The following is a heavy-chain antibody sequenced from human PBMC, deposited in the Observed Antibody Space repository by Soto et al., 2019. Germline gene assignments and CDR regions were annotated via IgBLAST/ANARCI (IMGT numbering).Heavy chain of an antibody. CDR3: ARIPFGDEPSYYYYGMEV. CDR1: GGSFSSGDYY. Sequence: SETLSLTCTVSGGSFSSGDYYWSWVRQPPRKGLEWIGYIYYTGSTFNNPSLKSRVSISIDTSKTQFSLKLSSVTAADTAVYYWARIPFGDEPSYYYYGMEVWGQGTKVTVYS. D-gene: IGHD4-17*01. V-gene: IGHV4-30-4*01. CDR2: IYYTGST. J-gene: IGHJ6*02.